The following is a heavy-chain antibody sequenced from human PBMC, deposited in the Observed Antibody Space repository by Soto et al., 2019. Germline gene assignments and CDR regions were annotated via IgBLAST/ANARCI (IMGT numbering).Heavy chain of an antibody. V-gene: IGHV4-39*01. Sequence: SETLSLTCTVSGGSISSSSYYWGWIRQPPGKGLEWIGSIYYSGSTYYNPSLKSRVTISVDTSKNQFSLKLSSVTAADTAVYYCARQPGTPYYSYYYMDVWGKGTTVTVSS. D-gene: IGHD1-1*01. CDR2: IYYSGST. J-gene: IGHJ6*03. CDR1: GGSISSSSYY. CDR3: ARQPGTPYYSYYYMDV.